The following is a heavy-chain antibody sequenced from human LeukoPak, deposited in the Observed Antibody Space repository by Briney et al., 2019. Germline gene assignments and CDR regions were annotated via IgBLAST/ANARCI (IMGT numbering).Heavy chain of an antibody. CDR1: GFTVSSNY. D-gene: IGHD2-15*01. Sequence: GGSLRLSCAASGFTVSSNYMSWVRQAPGKGLEWVSVIYSGGSTYYADSVKGRFTISRDNSKNTLYLQMNSLRAEDTAVYYCASVCSGGSCSDYWGQGTLVTVSS. CDR3: ASVCSGGSCSDY. V-gene: IGHV3-66*01. CDR2: IYSGGST. J-gene: IGHJ4*02.